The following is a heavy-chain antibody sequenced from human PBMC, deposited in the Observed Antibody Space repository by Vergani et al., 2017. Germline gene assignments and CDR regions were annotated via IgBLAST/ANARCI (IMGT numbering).Heavy chain of an antibody. J-gene: IGHJ2*01. CDR1: GYTFRNKD. Sequence: QIQLVQSAAEVKKPGAALNVSCKASGYTFRNKDISWLRQAPGQGLEWMGSISPHTGRTNTAQQFQDRVIMTTDTSTSTAYLSLGTLTSDDTAVYFCARNFLGRDIEVVPTAPFWLFDLWGRGTRVTVSS. CDR2: ISPHTGRT. V-gene: IGHV1-18*01. D-gene: IGHD2-2*01. CDR3: ARNFLGRDIEVVPTAPFWLFDL.